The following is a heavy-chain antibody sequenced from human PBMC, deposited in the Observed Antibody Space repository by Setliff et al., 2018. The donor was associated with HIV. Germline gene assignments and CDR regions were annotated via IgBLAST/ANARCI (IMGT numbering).Heavy chain of an antibody. CDR3: AKGVIGYSYDLYYFDC. CDR1: GFTFSSYA. D-gene: IGHD5-18*01. CDR2: ISGGGGNT. Sequence: GGSLRLSCAASGFTFSSYAMGWVRQAPGKGLEWVSAISGGGGNTYHADSVKGRFTISRDNSKDTLYLQMNSLRAEDAAVYYCAKGVIGYSYDLYYFDCWGQGALVTVSS. J-gene: IGHJ4*02. V-gene: IGHV3-23*01.